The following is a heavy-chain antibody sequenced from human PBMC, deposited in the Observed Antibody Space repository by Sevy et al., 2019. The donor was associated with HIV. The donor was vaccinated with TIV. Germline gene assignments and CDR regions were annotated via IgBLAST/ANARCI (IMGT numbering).Heavy chain of an antibody. V-gene: IGHV3-53*01. D-gene: IGHD6-13*01. CDR3: ASFLPSIAAAGGSWFDP. Sequence: GGSLRLSCAASGFTVSSNYMSWVRQAPGKGLEWVSVIYSGGSTYYADSVKGRFTISRDNSKNTLYLQMNSLRAEDTAGYYCASFLPSIAAAGGSWFDPWGQGTLVTVSS. J-gene: IGHJ5*02. CDR2: IYSGGST. CDR1: GFTVSSNY.